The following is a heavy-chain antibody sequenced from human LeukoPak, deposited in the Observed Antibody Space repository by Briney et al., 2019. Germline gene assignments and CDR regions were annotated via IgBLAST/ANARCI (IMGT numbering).Heavy chain of an antibody. CDR1: GGSFSGYY. CDR3: AGDADTINWFFF. Sequence: SETLSLTCAVYGGSFSGYYWSWIRQPPGKGLEWIGEINHSGSTNYNPSLKSRVTISVDTSKNQFSLKLSSVTAADTAVYYCAGDADTINWFFFWGQGTLVTVSS. D-gene: IGHD2-2*01. V-gene: IGHV4-34*01. J-gene: IGHJ5*01. CDR2: INHSGST.